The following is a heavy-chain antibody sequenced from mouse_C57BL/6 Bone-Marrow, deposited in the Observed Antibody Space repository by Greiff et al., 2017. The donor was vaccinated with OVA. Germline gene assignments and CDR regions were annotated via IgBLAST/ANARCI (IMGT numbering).Heavy chain of an antibody. Sequence: ELQRVESGGGLVKPGGSLKLSCAASGFTFSDYGMHWVRQAPEKGLEWVAYISSGSSTIYYADTVKGRFTISRDNAKNTLFLQMTSLRSEDTAMYYCAREITTVVATDWYFDVWGTGTTVTVSS. J-gene: IGHJ1*03. CDR3: AREITTVVATDWYFDV. CDR1: GFTFSDYG. V-gene: IGHV5-17*01. CDR2: ISSGSSTI. D-gene: IGHD1-1*01.